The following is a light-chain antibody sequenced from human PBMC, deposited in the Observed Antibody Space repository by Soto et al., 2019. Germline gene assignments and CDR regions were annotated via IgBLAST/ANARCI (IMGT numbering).Light chain of an antibody. V-gene: IGKV3-15*01. J-gene: IGKJ2*01. CDR1: QSISTE. Sequence: EIVMTQSPATLSVSPGERATLSCRASQSISTELAWYQQKPGQPPRLLIYSASTRATGVQARFPGSGSGSEFTRTISGLQSEDFAVYYCQQGHNWPLTFGQGTRLEI. CDR3: QQGHNWPLT. CDR2: SAS.